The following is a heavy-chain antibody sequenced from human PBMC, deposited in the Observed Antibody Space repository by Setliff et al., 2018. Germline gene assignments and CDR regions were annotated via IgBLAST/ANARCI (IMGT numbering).Heavy chain of an antibody. Sequence: ASVKVSCKTSGYIFTNYYIHWVRQAPGQGLEWMGWINANTGGTREVQKFQGRVTMTRDTSIDTAYMEVNRLTYDDTAVYYCARVGGYASAWHGIEAFDIWGQGTKVTISS. CDR2: INANTGGT. V-gene: IGHV1-2*02. CDR1: GYIFTNYY. CDR3: ARVGGYASAWHGIEAFDI. J-gene: IGHJ3*02. D-gene: IGHD6-19*01.